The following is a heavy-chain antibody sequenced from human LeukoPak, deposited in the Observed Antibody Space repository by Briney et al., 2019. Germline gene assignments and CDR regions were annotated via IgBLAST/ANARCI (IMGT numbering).Heavy chain of an antibody. J-gene: IGHJ6*02. Sequence: ASVKVSCKASGYTFTSYGISWVRQAPGQGLEWMGWISAYNGNTNYAQKLQGRVTMTTDTSTSTAYMELRSLRSDDTAVYYCARDIPYGDYTYYYYGVDVWGQGTTVTVSS. V-gene: IGHV1-18*01. D-gene: IGHD4-17*01. CDR2: ISAYNGNT. CDR1: GYTFTSYG. CDR3: ARDIPYGDYTYYYYGVDV.